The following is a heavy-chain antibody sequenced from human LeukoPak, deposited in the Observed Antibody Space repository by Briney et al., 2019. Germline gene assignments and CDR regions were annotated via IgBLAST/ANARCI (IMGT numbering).Heavy chain of an antibody. V-gene: IGHV4-34*01. J-gene: IGHJ4*02. Sequence: SETLSLTCAVYGGSSGGYYWSWIRQAPGKGLEWIGEIYYSGSTNYDPSLKSRVAISLDTSKNQFSLKLNSVTAADTAVYYCTTSTAAVGTFYYWGRGTLVTVSS. CDR3: TTSTAAVGTFYY. CDR2: IYYSGST. D-gene: IGHD6-13*01. CDR1: GGSSGGYY.